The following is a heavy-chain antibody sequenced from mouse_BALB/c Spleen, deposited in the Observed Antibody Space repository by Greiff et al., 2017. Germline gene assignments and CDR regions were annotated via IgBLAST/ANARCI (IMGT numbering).Heavy chain of an antibody. CDR3: ARGGYYGSSHYFDY. V-gene: IGHV1-26*01. Sequence: EVQLQQSGPELVKPGASVKISCKASGYSFTGYYMHWVKQSHVKSLEWIGRINPYNGATSYNQNFKDKASLTVDKSSSTAYMELHSLTSEDSAVYYCARGGYYGSSHYFDYWGQGTTLTVSS. D-gene: IGHD1-1*01. CDR1: GYSFTGYY. J-gene: IGHJ2*01. CDR2: INPYNGAT.